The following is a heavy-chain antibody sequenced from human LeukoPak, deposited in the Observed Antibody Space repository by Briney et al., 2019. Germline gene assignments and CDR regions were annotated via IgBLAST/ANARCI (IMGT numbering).Heavy chain of an antibody. J-gene: IGHJ4*02. CDR3: ARGWTGYSYGYYFDY. D-gene: IGHD5-18*01. V-gene: IGHV4-59*01. CDR2: IYYSGST. CDR1: GGSIGSYY. Sequence: SETLSLTCTVSGGSIGSYYWSWIRQPPGKGLEWIGYIYYSGSTNYNPSLKSRVTISVDTSKNQFSLKLSSVTAADTAVYYCARGWTGYSYGYYFDYWGQGTLVTVSS.